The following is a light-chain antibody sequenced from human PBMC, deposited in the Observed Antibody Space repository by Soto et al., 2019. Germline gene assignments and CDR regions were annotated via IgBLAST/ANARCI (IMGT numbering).Light chain of an antibody. J-gene: IGKJ3*01. CDR3: QQFGTSPLVT. V-gene: IGKV1-9*01. CDR2: LAS. CDR1: QGISSY. Sequence: IQLTQSPSSLSASVGDRVTITCRASQGISSYLAWYQQKPGKAPKLLIYLASTLQSGVPSSFIGSGSGTDFSLTISSLQPEDFAVYYCQQFGTSPLVTFGPGTKVDIK.